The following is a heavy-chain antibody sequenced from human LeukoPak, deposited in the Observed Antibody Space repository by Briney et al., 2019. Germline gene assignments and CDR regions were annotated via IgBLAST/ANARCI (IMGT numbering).Heavy chain of an antibody. CDR2: MNPNSGNT. CDR3: ARVSDWVDYYYYYMDV. J-gene: IGHJ6*03. V-gene: IGHV1-8*01. Sequence: VASVKVSCKASGYTFTSYDINWVRQATGQGLEWMGWMNPNSGNTGYAQKFQGRVTMTRNTSISTAYMELSSLRSEDTAVYYCARVSDWVDYYYYYMDVWGKGTTVTISS. D-gene: IGHD3-9*01. CDR1: GYTFTSYD.